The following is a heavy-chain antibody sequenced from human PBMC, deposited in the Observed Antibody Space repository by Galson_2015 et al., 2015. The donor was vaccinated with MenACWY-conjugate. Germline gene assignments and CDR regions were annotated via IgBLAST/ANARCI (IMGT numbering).Heavy chain of an antibody. J-gene: IGHJ3*02. CDR3: AKPDSDYDSSGYSKAFDI. D-gene: IGHD3-22*01. CDR1: GFTFSSYG. Sequence: SLRLSCAASGFTFSSYGMHWVRQAPGKGLEWVAVISYDGSNKYYADSVKGRFTISRDNSKNTLYLQMNSLRAEDTAVYYCAKPDSDYDSSGYSKAFDIWGQGTMVTVSS. CDR2: ISYDGSNK. V-gene: IGHV3-30*18.